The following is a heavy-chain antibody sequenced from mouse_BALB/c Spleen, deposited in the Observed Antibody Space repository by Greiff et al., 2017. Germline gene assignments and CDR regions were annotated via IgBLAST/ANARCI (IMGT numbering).Heavy chain of an antibody. CDR3: ARAGGILYCYAMDY. CDR1: GYTFTSYW. CDR2: INPSTGYT. V-gene: IGHV1-7*01. J-gene: IGHJ4*01. D-gene: IGHD1-1*01. Sequence: QVHVKQSGAELAKPGASVKMSCKASGYTFTSYWMHWVKQRPGQGLEWIGYINPSTGYTEYNQKFKDKATLTADKSSSTAYMQLSSLTSEDSAVYYCARAGGILYCYAMDYWGQGTSVTVSS.